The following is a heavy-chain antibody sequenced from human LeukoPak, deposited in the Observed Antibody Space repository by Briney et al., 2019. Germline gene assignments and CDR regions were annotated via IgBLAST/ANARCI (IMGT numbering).Heavy chain of an antibody. CDR1: GYTFTSYG. CDR2: ISTYNGNT. V-gene: IGHV1-18*01. CDR3: ARVGLKRSGYSYYFDY. Sequence: ASVKVSCKACGYTFTSYGSSWVRQAPGQGLEWMGWISTYNGNTNYAQKLQGRVTMTTDTSTSTAYMELRSLRSDDTAVYYCARVGLKRSGYSYYFDYWGQGTLVTVSS. D-gene: IGHD3-22*01. J-gene: IGHJ4*02.